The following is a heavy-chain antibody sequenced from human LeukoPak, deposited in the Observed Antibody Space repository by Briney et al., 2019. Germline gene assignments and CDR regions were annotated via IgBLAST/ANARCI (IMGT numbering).Heavy chain of an antibody. CDR3: ARGGGEVVVVPAAPTVYMDV. D-gene: IGHD2-2*01. V-gene: IGHV1-18*01. CDR2: ISAYNGNT. Sequence: ASVKVSCKASGYTFTSYGISWVRQAPGQGLEWMGWISAYNGNTNYAQKLQGRVTTTTDTSTSTAYMELRSLRSDDTAVYYCARGGGEVVVVPAAPTVYMDVWGKGTTVTVSS. J-gene: IGHJ6*03. CDR1: GYTFTSYG.